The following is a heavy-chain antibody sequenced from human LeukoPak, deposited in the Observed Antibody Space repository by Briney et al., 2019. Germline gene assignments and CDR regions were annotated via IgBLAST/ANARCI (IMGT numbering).Heavy chain of an antibody. CDR3: ARGEREVLRYFDWLSRDDPFDY. CDR1: GDSASSNSAA. CDR2: TYYRSKWYN. J-gene: IGHJ4*02. D-gene: IGHD3-9*01. V-gene: IGHV6-1*01. Sequence: SQTLSLTCAISGDSASSNSAAWNWIRQSPSRGLEWLGRTYYRSKWYNDYAVSVKSRITINPDTSKNQFSLQLNSVTPEDTAVYYCARGEREVLRYFDWLSRDDPFDYWGQGTLVTVSS.